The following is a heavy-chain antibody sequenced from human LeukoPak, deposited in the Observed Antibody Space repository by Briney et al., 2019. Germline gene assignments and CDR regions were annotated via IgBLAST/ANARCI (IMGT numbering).Heavy chain of an antibody. D-gene: IGHD3-10*01. CDR3: ARGLPRGSHAFDI. J-gene: IGHJ3*02. Sequence: ASVKVSCKVSGYTLTELSMHWVRQAPGKGLEWMGGFDPEDGETIYAQKFQGGVTMTRNTSISTAYMELSSLRSEDTAVYYCARGLPRGSHAFDIWGQGTMVTVSS. V-gene: IGHV1-24*01. CDR1: GYTLTELS. CDR2: FDPEDGET.